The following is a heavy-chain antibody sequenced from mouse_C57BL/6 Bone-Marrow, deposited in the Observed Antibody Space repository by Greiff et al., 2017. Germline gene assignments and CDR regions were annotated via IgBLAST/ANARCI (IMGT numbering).Heavy chain of an antibody. D-gene: IGHD1-1*01. CDR1: GYTFTSYW. J-gene: IGHJ2*01. V-gene: IGHV1-64*01. CDR3: ARGDYYGRSLDY. Sequence: QVHVKQPGAELVKPGASVKLSCKASGYTFTSYWMHWVKQRPGQGLEWIGMIHPTSGSTNYNEKFKSKATLTVDKSSSTAYMQLSRMTSEDSAVYYCARGDYYGRSLDYWGQGTTLTVSS. CDR2: IHPTSGST.